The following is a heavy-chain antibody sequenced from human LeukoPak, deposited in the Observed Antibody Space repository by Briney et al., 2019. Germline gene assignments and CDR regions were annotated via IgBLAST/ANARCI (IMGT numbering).Heavy chain of an antibody. CDR3: ARDQGRYSYGSIRFGY. J-gene: IGHJ4*02. CDR2: ISSSSSTI. D-gene: IGHD5-18*01. Sequence: PGGSLRLSCAASGFTFSSYSMNWVRQAPGKGLEWVSYISSSSSTIYYADSVKGRFTISRDNAKNSLYLQMNSLRDEDTAVYYCARDQGRYSYGSIRFGYWGQGTLVTVSS. V-gene: IGHV3-48*02. CDR1: GFTFSSYS.